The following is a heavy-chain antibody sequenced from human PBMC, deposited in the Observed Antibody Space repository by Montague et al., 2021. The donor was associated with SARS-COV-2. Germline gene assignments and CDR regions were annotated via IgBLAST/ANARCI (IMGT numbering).Heavy chain of an antibody. D-gene: IGHD6-19*01. V-gene: IGHV4-59*08. J-gene: IGHJ4*02. CDR1: GGSISSYY. CDR3: ARLGIAVAGTIHPVGPYFDY. CDR2: IYYSGST. Sequence: SETLSLTCTVSGGSISSYYWSWIRQPPGKGLEWIGYIYYSGSTNYNPSLKSRVTISVDTSKNQFSLKLSSVTAADTAVYYCARLGIAVAGTIHPVGPYFDYWGQGTLVTVSS.